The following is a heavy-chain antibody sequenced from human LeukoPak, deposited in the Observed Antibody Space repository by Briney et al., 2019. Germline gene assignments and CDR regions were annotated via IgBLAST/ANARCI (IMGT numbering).Heavy chain of an antibody. D-gene: IGHD3-16*01. CDR2: IIPIFGTA. V-gene: IGHV1-69*05. CDR3: ARDAPYYDYVWGSLPY. Sequence: SVKVSCKASGGTFSSYAIGWVRQAPGQGLEWMGRIIPIFGTANYAQKFQGRVTITTDESTSTAYVELSSLRSEDTAVYYCARDAPYYDYVWGSLPYWGQGTLVTVSS. CDR1: GGTFSSYA. J-gene: IGHJ4*02.